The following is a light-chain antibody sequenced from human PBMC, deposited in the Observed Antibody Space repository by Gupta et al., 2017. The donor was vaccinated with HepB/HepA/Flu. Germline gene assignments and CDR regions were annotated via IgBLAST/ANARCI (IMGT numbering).Light chain of an antibody. CDR2: DAS. CDR1: QSVGSQ. CDR3: QQRSAWLRT. V-gene: IGKV3-11*01. J-gene: IGKJ5*01. Sequence: EIVLIQPPPILSLSPGERATLSCRASQSVGSQLAWYQQKHGQAPSLLIYDASNRATGIPARFSGSGSGTDFTLTISSLEPADFAVYYCQQRSAWLRTFGQGTRLEIK.